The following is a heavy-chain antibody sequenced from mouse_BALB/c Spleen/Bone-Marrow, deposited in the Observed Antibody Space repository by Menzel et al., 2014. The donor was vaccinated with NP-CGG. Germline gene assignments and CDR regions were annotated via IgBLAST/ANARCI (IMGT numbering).Heavy chain of an antibody. CDR3: GRGNYGSSYAMDY. CDR2: IYPVSGET. V-gene: IGHV1-11*01. D-gene: IGHD1-1*01. J-gene: IGHJ4*01. Sequence: QVHVKQSGAELASPGASVTLSCKASGYTFTDHIMNWVKMRPGQGLEWIGRIYPVSGETNYNQKFMGKATFSVDRSSSTVYMVLNSLTSEDPAVYYCGRGNYGSSYAMDYWGQGTSVTVSS. CDR1: GYTFTDHI.